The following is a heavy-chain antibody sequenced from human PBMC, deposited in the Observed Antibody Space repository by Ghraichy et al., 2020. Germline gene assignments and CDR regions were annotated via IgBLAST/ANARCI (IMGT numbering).Heavy chain of an antibody. J-gene: IGHJ5*02. V-gene: IGHV1-18*01. Sequence: ASVKVSCKASGYTFTSYGISWVRQAPGQGLEWMGWISAYNGNTNYAQKLQGRVTMTTDTSTSTAYMELRSLRSDDTAVYYCARDRYYDSSGYFWFDPWGQGTLVTVSS. D-gene: IGHD3-22*01. CDR3: ARDRYYDSSGYFWFDP. CDR2: ISAYNGNT. CDR1: GYTFTSYG.